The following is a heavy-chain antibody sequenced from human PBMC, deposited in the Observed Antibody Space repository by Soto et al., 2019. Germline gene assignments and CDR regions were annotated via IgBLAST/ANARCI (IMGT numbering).Heavy chain of an antibody. Sequence: PGGSLRLSCAASGFTFSTYAMHWVRQAPGKGLEWVAVISYDGANKFYAASVKGRFTISRDNSKNTMYLQMNSLRAEDTTMYYCARALVPGHYYYGMDVWGQGITVTVSS. CDR2: ISYDGANK. CDR3: ARALVPGHYYYGMDV. J-gene: IGHJ6*02. CDR1: GFTFSTYA. D-gene: IGHD1-1*01. V-gene: IGHV3-30-3*01.